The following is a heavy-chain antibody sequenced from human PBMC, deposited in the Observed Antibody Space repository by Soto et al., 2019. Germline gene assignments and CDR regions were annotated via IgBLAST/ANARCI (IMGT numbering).Heavy chain of an antibody. J-gene: IGHJ4*02. V-gene: IGHV3-30*04. CDR2: ISYDGSQK. CDR3: ATDVDYTPFDY. D-gene: IGHD4-4*01. Sequence: GGSLDLSFAAPGFNFSIYALPWVRRAPGKGLDWVAVISYDGSQKYYADSVKGRFTISRDNTKNTVYLRMDSLRAEDTAVYYCATDVDYTPFDYWGQGTLVTVSS. CDR1: GFNFSIYA.